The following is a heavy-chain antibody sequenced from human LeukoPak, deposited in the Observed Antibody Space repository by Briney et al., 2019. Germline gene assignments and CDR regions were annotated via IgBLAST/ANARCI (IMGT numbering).Heavy chain of an antibody. CDR3: ARELVVESNWFDP. Sequence: QPGRSLRLSCAASGFTFSSYGMHWVRQAPGKGLKWVAVIWYDGSNKYYADSVKGRFTISRDNSKNTLYLQMNSLRAEDTAVYYCARELVVESNWFDPWGQGTLVTVSS. CDR1: GFTFSSYG. D-gene: IGHD2-21*01. CDR2: IWYDGSNK. J-gene: IGHJ5*02. V-gene: IGHV3-30*19.